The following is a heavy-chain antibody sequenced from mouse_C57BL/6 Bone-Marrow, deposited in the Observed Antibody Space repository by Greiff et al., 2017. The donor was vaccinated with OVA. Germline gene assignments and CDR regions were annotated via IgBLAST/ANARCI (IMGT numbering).Heavy chain of an antibody. CDR2: IYPGGGYT. CDR1: GYTFTNYW. J-gene: IGHJ4*01. Sequence: VQLQESGAELVRPGTSVKMSCKASGYTFTNYWIGWAKQRPGHGLEWIGDIYPGGGYTNYNEKFKGKATLTADKSSSTAYMQFSSLTSEDSAIYYCARRYGNPGAMDYWGQGTSVTVSS. CDR3: ARRYGNPGAMDY. D-gene: IGHD2-1*01. V-gene: IGHV1-63*01.